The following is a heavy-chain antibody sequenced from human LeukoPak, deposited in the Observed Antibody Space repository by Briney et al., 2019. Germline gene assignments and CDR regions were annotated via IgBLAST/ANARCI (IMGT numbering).Heavy chain of an antibody. J-gene: IGHJ3*01. D-gene: IGHD6-13*01. CDR3: ARVQYSSTWYAAFDF. Sequence: SQTLSLTCAVSGDSISGYYWSWIRQPPGKGLECIGYIYYSGSPNYSPSLKSRVTISVDTSRNQFSLKLTSVTAADSAVYYCARVQYSSTWYAAFDFWGQGTRVTVSS. V-gene: IGHV4-59*08. CDR1: GDSISGYY. CDR2: IYYSGSP.